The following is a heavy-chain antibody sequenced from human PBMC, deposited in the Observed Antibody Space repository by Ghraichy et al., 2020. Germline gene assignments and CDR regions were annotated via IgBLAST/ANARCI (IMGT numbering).Heavy chain of an antibody. V-gene: IGHV1-69*13. CDR2: IIPIFGTA. D-gene: IGHD4-17*01. CDR3: ARDRRLSGNFDI. CDR1: GGTFSSYA. Sequence: SVKVSCKASGGTFSSYAISWVRQAPGQGLEWMGGIIPIFGTANYAQKFQGRVTITADESTSTAYMELSSLRSEDTAVYYCARDRRLSGNFDIWGQGTMVTVSS. J-gene: IGHJ3*02.